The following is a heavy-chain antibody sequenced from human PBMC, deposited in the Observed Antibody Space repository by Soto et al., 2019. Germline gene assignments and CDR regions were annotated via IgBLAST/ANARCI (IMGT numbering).Heavy chain of an antibody. CDR2: ISSSGRTI. J-gene: IGHJ6*03. D-gene: IGHD5-18*01. CDR3: VSATDTGYLDV. Sequence: GGSLRLSCAASGFTFSDYYMSWIRQAPGKGLEWVSYISSSGRTIYYADSVKGRFTISRDNTNNSLYLQMNSLRTEDTAVYYCVSATDTGYLDVWGKGTTVTVSS. CDR1: GFTFSDYY. V-gene: IGHV3-11*01.